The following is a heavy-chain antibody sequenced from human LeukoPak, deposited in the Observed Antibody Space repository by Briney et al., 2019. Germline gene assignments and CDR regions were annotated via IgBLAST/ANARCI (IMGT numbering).Heavy chain of an antibody. V-gene: IGHV3-23*01. CDR1: GFTFSTCP. D-gene: IGHD3-10*01. CDR3: AKDDAFKWFVDNY. CDR2: ISFSGDAT. J-gene: IGHJ4*02. Sequence: GGSLRLSCAASGFTFSTCPLSWVRQAPGKGLKWVSTISFSGDATYYADSVKGRFTISRDNSRNTLYLQMNSLRAEDTALYYCAKDDAFKWFVDNYWGQGTLVTVSS.